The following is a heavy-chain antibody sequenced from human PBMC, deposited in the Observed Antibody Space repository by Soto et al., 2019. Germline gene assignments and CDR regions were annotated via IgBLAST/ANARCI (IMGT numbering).Heavy chain of an antibody. J-gene: IGHJ6*02. D-gene: IGHD6-6*01. CDR2: VTYDGSNH. Sequence: PGGSLRLSCAASGFTFSDYGMHWVRQAPGKGLECLAVVTYDGSNHYYADSVKGRFTISRDNSKNTLYLQMNSLRAEDTAVYYCARDSSSSLLYYYYYGMDVWGQGTTVTVSS. CDR3: ARDSSSSLLYYYYYGMDV. V-gene: IGHV3-30*03. CDR1: GFTFSDYG.